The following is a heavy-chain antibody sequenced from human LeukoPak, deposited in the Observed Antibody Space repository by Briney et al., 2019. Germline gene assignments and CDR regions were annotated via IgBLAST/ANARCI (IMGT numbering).Heavy chain of an antibody. CDR3: ARDQGFNGYSSGWYSLHAFDI. V-gene: IGHV3-23*01. CDR1: GFTFSSYG. D-gene: IGHD6-19*01. J-gene: IGHJ3*02. CDR2: ISGSGGST. Sequence: GGSLRLSCAASGFTFSSYGMSWVRQAPGKGLEWVSAISGSGGSTYYADSVKGRFTISRDNSKNTLYLQMNSLRSDDTAVYYCARDQGFNGYSSGWYSLHAFDIWGQGTMVTVSS.